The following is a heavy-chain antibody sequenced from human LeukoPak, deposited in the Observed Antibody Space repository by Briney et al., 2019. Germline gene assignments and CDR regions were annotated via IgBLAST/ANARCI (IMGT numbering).Heavy chain of an antibody. J-gene: IGHJ4*02. V-gene: IGHV4-4*02. CDR2: IYHSGST. Sequence: PSGTLSLTCAVSGGSISSSNWWSWVRQPPGKGLEWIGEIYHSGSTNYNPSLKSRVTISVDKSKDQFSLKLSSVTAADTAVYYCARGTIVATSYFDYWGQGTLVTVSS. CDR1: GGSISSSNW. CDR3: ARGTIVATSYFDY. D-gene: IGHD5-12*01.